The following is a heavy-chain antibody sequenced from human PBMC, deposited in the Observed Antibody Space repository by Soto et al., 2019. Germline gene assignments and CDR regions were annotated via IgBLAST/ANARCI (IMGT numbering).Heavy chain of an antibody. CDR1: GFIFISYS. J-gene: IGHJ4*02. CDR2: IRSDSNHI. V-gene: IGHV3-21*05. Sequence: WGSLRLSCAASGFIFISYSMNWVRQAPGKGLEWLSYIRSDSNHIGYADSVRGRFTISRDDSKNTAYLQMNSLKTEDTAVYYCTRLAVAGTDHWGQGTLVTVSS. D-gene: IGHD6-19*01. CDR3: TRLAVAGTDH.